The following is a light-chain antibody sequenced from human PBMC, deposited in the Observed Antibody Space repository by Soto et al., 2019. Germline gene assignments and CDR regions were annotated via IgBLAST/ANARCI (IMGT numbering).Light chain of an antibody. CDR3: MQSLQPPIT. CDR2: EVS. V-gene: IGKV2D-29*01. J-gene: IGKJ5*01. Sequence: IVMTQPPVSLSVTPEQPASMSCXSSQXLLHSDGKTYLFWYLRRPGQTPQPLISEVSNRFSGVPDRFSGSGSGTLFTLKISRVEADDVGFYYCMQSLQPPITFGQGTRLEI. CDR1: QXLLHSDGKTY.